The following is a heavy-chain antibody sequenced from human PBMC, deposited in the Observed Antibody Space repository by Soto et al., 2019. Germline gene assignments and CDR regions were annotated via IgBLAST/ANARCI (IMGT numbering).Heavy chain of an antibody. CDR1: GFTFSSYA. J-gene: IGHJ1*01. Sequence: GGSLRLSCAAPGFTFSSYAMSWVRQAPGKGLEWVSAISGSGGSTYYADSAKGRFTISRDNSKNTLYLQMNGLRAEDTAIYYCAKDRSNAWYGVGFWGQGTLVTVSS. D-gene: IGHD6-19*01. V-gene: IGHV3-23*01. CDR3: AKDRSNAWYGVGF. CDR2: ISGSGGST.